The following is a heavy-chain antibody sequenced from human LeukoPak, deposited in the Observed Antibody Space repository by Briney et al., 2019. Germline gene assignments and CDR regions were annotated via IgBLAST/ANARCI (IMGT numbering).Heavy chain of an antibody. CDR2: IYPGDSDT. V-gene: IGHV5-51*01. D-gene: IGHD6-19*01. Sequence: PGESLKISCKGSGYSFTSYWIGWVRQMPGKGLEWMGIIYPGDSDTRYSPSFQGQVTISADKSISTAYLQWSSLKASDTPMYYCARHHWIAVADYYYYYYMDVWGKGTTVTVSS. J-gene: IGHJ6*03. CDR3: ARHHWIAVADYYYYYYMDV. CDR1: GYSFTSYW.